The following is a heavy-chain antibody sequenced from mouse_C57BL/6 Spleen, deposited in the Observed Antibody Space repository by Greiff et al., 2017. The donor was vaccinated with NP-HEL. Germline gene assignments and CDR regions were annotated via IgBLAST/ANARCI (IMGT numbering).Heavy chain of an antibody. CDR1: GYTFTDYN. D-gene: IGHD2-14*01. CDR2: INPNNGGT. Sequence: EVQLQQSGPELVKPGASVKIPCKASGYTFTDYNMDWVKQSHGKSLEWIGDINPNNGGTIYNQKFKGKATLTVDKSSSTAYMALRSLTSEDTAVYYCAMRTVRRPYYAMDYWGQGTSVTVSS. V-gene: IGHV1-18*01. CDR3: AMRTVRRPYYAMDY. J-gene: IGHJ4*01.